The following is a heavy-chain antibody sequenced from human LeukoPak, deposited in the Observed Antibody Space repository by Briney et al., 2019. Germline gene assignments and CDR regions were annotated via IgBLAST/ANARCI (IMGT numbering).Heavy chain of an antibody. CDR2: ISITGGSI. V-gene: IGHV3-11*01. CDR3: ARGDGTGELDY. D-gene: IGHD1-26*01. CDR1: GFTFSDYY. Sequence: GGSLRLSCAASGFTFSDYYMSWIRQAPGKGLEWVSYISITGGSIHYGDSMEGRFTISRDNAKNSLYLQMNSLRAEDTAIYYCARGDGTGELDYWGQGTLVTVSS. J-gene: IGHJ4*02.